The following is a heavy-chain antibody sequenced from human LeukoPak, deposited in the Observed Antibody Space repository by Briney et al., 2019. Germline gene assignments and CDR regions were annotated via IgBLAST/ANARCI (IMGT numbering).Heavy chain of an antibody. CDR3: ARVSSSWPYYYYYYMDV. CDR1: GFTVSSNY. Sequence: EPGVSLRLSCAASGFTVSSNYMSWVRQAPRKGLEWVSVIYSGGSTYYADSVKGRFTISRDNSKNTLYLQMNSLRAEDTAVYYCARVSSSWPYYYYYYMDVWGKGTTVTVSS. CDR2: IYSGGST. D-gene: IGHD6-13*01. V-gene: IGHV3-53*01. J-gene: IGHJ6*03.